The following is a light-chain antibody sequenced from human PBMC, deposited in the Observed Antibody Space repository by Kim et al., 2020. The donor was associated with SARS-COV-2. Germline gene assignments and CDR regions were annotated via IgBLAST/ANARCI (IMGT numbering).Light chain of an antibody. CDR1: RGNSAL. CDR3: QQYQYSWA. Sequence: SVSTGERATLTCRVSRGNSALVSWYQQKPGQAPSVIIYDATSGATVLPARFSGSASGTEFTHTMTSLQSEDFAYYYSQQYQYSWAFGQGTRLEIK. V-gene: IGKV3-15*01. J-gene: IGKJ5*01. CDR2: DAT.